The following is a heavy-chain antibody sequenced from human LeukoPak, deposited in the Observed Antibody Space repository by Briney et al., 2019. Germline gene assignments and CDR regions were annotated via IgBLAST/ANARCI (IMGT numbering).Heavy chain of an antibody. CDR3: ARRHPGDGYNYWTGYYFGY. V-gene: IGHV1-46*01. J-gene: IGHJ4*02. D-gene: IGHD5-12*01. CDR2: FKPSTDGT. Sequence: ASVKVSCKASGYTFTSYDINWVRQATGQGLEWMGIFKPSTDGTTYAQKFQGRVTMTRDTSTSTVYMELSSLRFEDTAVYYCARRHPGDGYNYWTGYYFGYWGQGTLVTVSS. CDR1: GYTFTSYD.